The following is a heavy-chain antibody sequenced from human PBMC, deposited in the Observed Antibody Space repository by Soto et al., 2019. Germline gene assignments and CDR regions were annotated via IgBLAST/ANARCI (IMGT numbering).Heavy chain of an antibody. V-gene: IGHV4-4*07. CDR2: IYTSGST. CDR3: ARGGYCTNGVCRTVCSFDY. Sequence: SETLSLTCTVSGGSISSYYWSWIRQPAGKGLEWIGRIYTSGSTNYNPSLKSRVTMSVDTSKNQFSLKLSSVTAADTAVYYCARGGYCTNGVCRTVCSFDYWGQGTLVTVSS. J-gene: IGHJ4*02. D-gene: IGHD2-8*01. CDR1: GGSISSYY.